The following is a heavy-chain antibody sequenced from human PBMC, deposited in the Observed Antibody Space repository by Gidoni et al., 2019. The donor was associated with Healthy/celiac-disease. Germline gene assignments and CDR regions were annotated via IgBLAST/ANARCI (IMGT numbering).Heavy chain of an antibody. CDR3: ARDGQRFLEPSSAFDI. Sequence: QVQLVQSGAELKKPGASVKVSCKASGYTFTGYYMHWVRQAPGQGLEWMGWINPNSGGTNYAQKFQGRVTMTRDTSISTAYMELSRLRSDDTAVYYCARDGQRFLEPSSAFDIWGQGTMVTVSS. D-gene: IGHD3-3*01. CDR2: INPNSGGT. V-gene: IGHV1-2*02. CDR1: GYTFTGYY. J-gene: IGHJ3*02.